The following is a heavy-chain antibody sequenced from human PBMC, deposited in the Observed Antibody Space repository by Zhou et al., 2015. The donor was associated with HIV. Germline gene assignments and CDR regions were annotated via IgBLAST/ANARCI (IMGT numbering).Heavy chain of an antibody. Sequence: EVQLVESGGGLVQPGGSLRLSCAASGFTFTSHSMNWVRQAPGKGLEWVSYISSGSPTIYYADSVKGRFTIFRDNAKNSLYLQMNSLRDEDTAVYYCASAPWGYWGQGTLVTVSS. CDR2: ISSGSPTI. V-gene: IGHV3-48*02. CDR1: GFTFTSHS. CDR3: ASAPWGY. J-gene: IGHJ4*02. D-gene: IGHD7-27*01.